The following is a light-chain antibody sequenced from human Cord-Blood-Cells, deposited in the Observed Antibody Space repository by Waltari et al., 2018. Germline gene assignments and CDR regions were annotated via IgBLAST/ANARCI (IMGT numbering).Light chain of an antibody. V-gene: IGLV2-23*01. CDR3: CSYAGSSTPVV. CDR2: EGS. J-gene: IGLJ2*01. Sequence: QSALTQPASVSGSPGQSIPIPCTGTSSDVGSYNLVSWYQQHPGKAPKLMIYEGSKRPSGVSNRFSGSKSGNTASLTISGLQAEDEADYYCCSYAGSSTPVVFGGGTKLTVL. CDR1: SSDVGSYNL.